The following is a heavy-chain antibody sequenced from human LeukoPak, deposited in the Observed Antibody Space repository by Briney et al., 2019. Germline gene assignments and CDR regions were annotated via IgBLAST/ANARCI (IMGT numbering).Heavy chain of an antibody. D-gene: IGHD5-12*01. V-gene: IGHV3-43*02. CDR3: AKDIGGYSYAADY. J-gene: IGHJ4*02. CDR1: GFTFDDYA. CDR2: ISGDGGRT. Sequence: GGSLRLSCAASGFTFDDYAMHWVRQAPGKGLERVSLISGDGGRTYYADSVKGRFTISRDNSKNSLYLQMNSLRIEDTALYYCAKDIGGYSYAADYWGQGTLVTVSS.